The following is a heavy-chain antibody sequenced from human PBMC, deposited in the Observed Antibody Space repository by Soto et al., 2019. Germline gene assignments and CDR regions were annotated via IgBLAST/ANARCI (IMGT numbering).Heavy chain of an antibody. CDR1: GGSFSGYY. V-gene: IGHV4-34*01. D-gene: IGHD2-15*01. J-gene: IGHJ4*02. Sequence: QVQLQQWGAGLLKPSETLSLTCAVYGGSFSGYYWSWIRQPPGKGLEWIGEINHSGSTNYNPSLKSRVTISVDTSKNQFSLKRSAVTAADTAVYYCARRRGVVVAATRKGYYFDYWGQGTLVTVSS. CDR3: ARRRGVVVAATRKGYYFDY. CDR2: INHSGST.